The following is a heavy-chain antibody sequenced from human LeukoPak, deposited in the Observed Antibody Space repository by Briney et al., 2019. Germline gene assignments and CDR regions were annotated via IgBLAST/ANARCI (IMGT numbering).Heavy chain of an antibody. D-gene: IGHD1-26*01. CDR2: IRYDGSNK. Sequence: PGGSLRLSCAASGFTFSSFGMHWVRQAPGKGLEWVAYIRYDGSNKKYADSLEGRFTISRDYSKNALYLQIDSLRPEDTAVYYCAKKSGAAFYNWFDPWGQGTLVTVSS. CDR1: GFTFSSFG. CDR3: AKKSGAAFYNWFDP. J-gene: IGHJ5*02. V-gene: IGHV3-30*02.